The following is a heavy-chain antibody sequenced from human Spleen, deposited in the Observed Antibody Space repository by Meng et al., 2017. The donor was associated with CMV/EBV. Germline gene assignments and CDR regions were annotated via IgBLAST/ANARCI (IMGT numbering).Heavy chain of an antibody. CDR1: GDSFTKYG. Sequence: SGDSFTKYGVNWVRQAPGQGPEWMGWISAYDGDTMYAPKVQGRVTMTTDTSTSTAYMELRGLRSDDTAVYYCARDAGTIAVSGIGDYWGQGTLVTVSS. CDR3: ARDAGTIAVSGIGDY. D-gene: IGHD6-19*01. CDR2: ISAYDGDT. J-gene: IGHJ4*02. V-gene: IGHV1-18*01.